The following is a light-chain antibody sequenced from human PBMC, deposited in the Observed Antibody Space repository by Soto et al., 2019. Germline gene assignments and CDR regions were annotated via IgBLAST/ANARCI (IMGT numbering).Light chain of an antibody. Sequence: QTVVTQEPSFSVSPGGTVTLTCGLRSGSVSTSYYPGWYQQTPGQAPRTLIYSTNTRSSGVPDRFSGSILGNKAALTITGAQADDESDYYCVLYMGSGIWVFGGGTQLTVL. J-gene: IGLJ3*02. CDR2: STN. V-gene: IGLV8-61*01. CDR3: VLYMGSGIWV. CDR1: SGSVSTSYY.